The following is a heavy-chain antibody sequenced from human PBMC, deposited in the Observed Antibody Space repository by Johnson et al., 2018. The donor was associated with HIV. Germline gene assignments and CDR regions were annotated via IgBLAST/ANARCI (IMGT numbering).Heavy chain of an antibody. V-gene: IGHV3-7*05. D-gene: IGHD2-8*02. J-gene: IGHJ3*01. CDR3: ARDRVLVAYASLDAFDL. CDR2: INQDGSEK. CDR1: GFTFSSYW. Sequence: EVQLVESGGGLVKPGGSLRLSCAASGFTFSSYWMNWVRQAPGKGLEWVANINQDGSEKYFVDSVKGRFSISRDNTKNSLYLQMNSLRAEDTAVYYCARDRVLVAYASLDAFDLWGQGTIVTVSS.